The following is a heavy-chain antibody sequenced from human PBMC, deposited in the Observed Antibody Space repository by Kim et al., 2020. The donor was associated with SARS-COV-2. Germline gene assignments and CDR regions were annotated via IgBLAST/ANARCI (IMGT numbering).Heavy chain of an antibody. Sequence: SETLSLTCSVSGGSISGYYWSWIRQPPGKGLEWIGSIDYSGSTYYNPSLKSLLTIFVDTSKNRFSLKLSSVTAADTAVYYCARRASGQWLLYYFDYWGQGTLVTVSS. J-gene: IGHJ4*02. D-gene: IGHD6-19*01. CDR1: GGSISGYY. V-gene: IGHV4-59*05. CDR2: IDYSGST. CDR3: ARRASGQWLLYYFDY.